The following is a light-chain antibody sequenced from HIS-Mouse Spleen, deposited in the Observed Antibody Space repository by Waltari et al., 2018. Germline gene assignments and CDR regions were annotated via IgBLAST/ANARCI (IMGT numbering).Light chain of an antibody. CDR2: KDS. CDR1: ALPKHY. Sequence: SYELTQPPSVSVSPGQTARITCSGDALPKHYAYWYQQKPGQAPVLGIYKDSERPSGIPERFSGSSSGTTVTLTISGVQAEDEADYYCQSADSSGTYSVVFGGGTKLTVL. CDR3: QSADSSGTYSVV. J-gene: IGLJ2*01. V-gene: IGLV3-25*03.